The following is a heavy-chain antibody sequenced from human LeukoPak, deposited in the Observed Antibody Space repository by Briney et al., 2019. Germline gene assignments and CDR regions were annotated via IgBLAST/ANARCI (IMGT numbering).Heavy chain of an antibody. J-gene: IGHJ6*03. CDR1: GFTFSSYA. V-gene: IGHV3-30-3*01. D-gene: IGHD3-3*01. CDR3: AKDGFLEWLFYYYYMDV. CDR2: ISYDGSNK. Sequence: PGRSLRLSCAASGFTFSSYAMHWVRQAPGKGLEWVAVISYDGSNKYYADSVKGRFTISRDNSKNTLYLQMNSLRAEDTAVYYCAKDGFLEWLFYYYYMDVWGKGTTVTVSS.